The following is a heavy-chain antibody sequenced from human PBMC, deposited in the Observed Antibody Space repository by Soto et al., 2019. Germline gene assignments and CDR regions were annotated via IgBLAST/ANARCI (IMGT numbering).Heavy chain of an antibody. V-gene: IGHV3-23*01. CDR1: GFVFINYA. CDR2: IYAAGGSK. J-gene: IGHJ4*02. D-gene: IGHD3-10*01. CDR3: AKDLIRGDGYEDPDY. Sequence: PGGSLRPSCTASGFVFINYARSWFRQAAGKGLEWVSTIYAAGGSKYYAGSVKGRFTVSRDNSRDTLFLQMDSLRVGETAIYFCAKDLIRGDGYEDPDYWGQGTQVTVSS.